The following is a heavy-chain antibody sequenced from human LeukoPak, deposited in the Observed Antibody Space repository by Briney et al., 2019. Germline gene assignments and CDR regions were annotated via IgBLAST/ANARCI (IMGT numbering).Heavy chain of an antibody. D-gene: IGHD3-22*01. J-gene: IGHJ3*02. CDR2: VDPEDGKT. V-gene: IGHV1-69-2*01. CDR3: ARAYYYYSGRVGGYAFDI. Sequence: ASVKVSCKVSGYTFTDFYMHWVQQAHGKGHEWMGLVDPEDGKTIYAEKFQGRITITADTSTDTVYMELSSLRSEDTAVYYCARAYYYYSGRVGGYAFDIWGQGTMVTVSS. CDR1: GYTFTDFY.